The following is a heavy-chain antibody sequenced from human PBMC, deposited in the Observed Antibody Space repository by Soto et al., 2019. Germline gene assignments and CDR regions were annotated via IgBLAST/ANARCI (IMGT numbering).Heavy chain of an antibody. CDR1: GGSISSGDYY. Sequence: PSETLSLTCTVSGGSISSGDYYWSWIRQPPGKGLEWIGYIYYSGSTYYNPSLKSRVTISVDTSKNQFSLKLSSVTAADTAVYYCAVSSWVILVASARLGEPPLTFDYWGQGTLVTVSS. D-gene: IGHD3-16*01. V-gene: IGHV4-30-4*01. CDR2: IYYSGST. J-gene: IGHJ4*02. CDR3: AVSSWVILVASARLGEPPLTFDY.